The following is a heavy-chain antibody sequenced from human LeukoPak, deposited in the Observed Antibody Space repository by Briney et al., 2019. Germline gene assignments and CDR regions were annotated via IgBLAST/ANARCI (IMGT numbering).Heavy chain of an antibody. CDR2: ISSSSSYI. CDR3: ARAARYFDWLPTNDY. Sequence: GGSRRLSCAASGFTFSRYSMNWVRQAPGKGLEWVSSISSSSSYIYYADSVKGRFTISTDNATTSLYLQMNSLRAEDTAVYYCARAARYFDWLPTNDYWGQGTLVTVSS. J-gene: IGHJ4*02. D-gene: IGHD3-9*01. CDR1: GFTFSRYS. V-gene: IGHV3-21*01.